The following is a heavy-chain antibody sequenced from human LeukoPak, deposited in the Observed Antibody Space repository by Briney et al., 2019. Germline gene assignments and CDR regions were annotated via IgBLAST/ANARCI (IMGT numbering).Heavy chain of an antibody. V-gene: IGHV3-74*01. Sequence: PGVSLRLPCVASGFTFSNYWMHWVRQPPGKGLVWVSRIYVDGRTTNYADSVKGRFTISRDNAKNTVYLEMNSLSVEDTATYYCIRDFRSADLWGQGTLVTVTS. J-gene: IGHJ5*02. CDR1: GFTFSNYW. CDR3: IRDFRSADL. CDR2: IYVDGRTT.